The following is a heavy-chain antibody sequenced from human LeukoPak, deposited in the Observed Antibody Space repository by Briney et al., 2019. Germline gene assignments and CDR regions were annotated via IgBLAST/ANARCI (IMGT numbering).Heavy chain of an antibody. CDR2: ISAYNGNT. D-gene: IGHD2-2*01. Sequence: ASVKVSCKASGYTFTSYGISWVRQAPRQGLEWMGWISAYNGNTNYAQKLQGRVTMTTDTSTSTAYMELRSLRSDDTAVYYCARIPDVVVPAAAFDPWGQGTLVTVSS. V-gene: IGHV1-18*01. CDR3: ARIPDVVVPAAAFDP. CDR1: GYTFTSYG. J-gene: IGHJ5*02.